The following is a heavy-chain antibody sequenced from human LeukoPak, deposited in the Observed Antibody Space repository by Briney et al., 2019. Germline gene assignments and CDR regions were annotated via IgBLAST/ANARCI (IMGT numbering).Heavy chain of an antibody. CDR1: RFTFSSYW. Sequence: GGSLRLSCAASRFTFSSYWMSWVRQAPGKGLEWVANIKQDGSEKYYVDSVKGRFTISRDNAKNSLYLQMNSLRAEDTAVYYCAGGYCSSTSCLGYGYWGQGTLVTVSS. J-gene: IGHJ4*02. CDR2: IKQDGSEK. D-gene: IGHD2-2*01. V-gene: IGHV3-7*01. CDR3: AGGYCSSTSCLGYGY.